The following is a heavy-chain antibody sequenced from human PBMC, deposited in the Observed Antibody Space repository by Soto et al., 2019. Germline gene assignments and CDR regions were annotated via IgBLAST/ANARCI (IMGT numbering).Heavy chain of an antibody. CDR2: INSDGSST. CDR1: GFTFSSYW. CDR3: ARDRQLARAKYMDV. D-gene: IGHD6-6*01. J-gene: IGHJ6*03. V-gene: IGHV3-74*01. Sequence: GGSLRLSCAASGFTFSSYWMHWVRQAPGKGLVWVSRINSDGSSTGYADSVKGRFTISRDNAKNTLYLQMNSLRAEDTAVYYCARDRQLARAKYMDVWGKGTTVTVSS.